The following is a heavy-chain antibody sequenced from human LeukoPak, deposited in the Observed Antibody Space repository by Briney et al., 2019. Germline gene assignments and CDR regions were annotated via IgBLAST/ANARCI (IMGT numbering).Heavy chain of an antibody. Sequence: SETLSLTCTVSGGSITSDIYYWGWIRQPPGKGLEWIGCVYSTGNTFYNPSLKSRVTMSVDTSRNQFSLKLSSVTAADTAVYYCARHSYGYVGPFGYWGQGTLVTVSS. CDR3: ARHSYGYVGPFGY. D-gene: IGHD5-18*01. CDR1: GGSITSDIYY. CDR2: VYSTGNT. V-gene: IGHV4-39*01. J-gene: IGHJ4*02.